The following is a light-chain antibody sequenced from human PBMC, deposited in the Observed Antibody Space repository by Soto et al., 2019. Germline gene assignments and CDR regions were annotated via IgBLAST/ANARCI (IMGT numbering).Light chain of an antibody. CDR2: DAS. CDR3: QQYDTWPT. CDR1: QSVSSS. J-gene: IGKJ1*01. Sequence: EIVLTQSPATLSLSPGERATLSCRASQSVSSSLAWYQQKPGQAPRLLLYDASTRATGIPARFSGSGSGTEFTLTISSLQSEDFAIYYCQQYDTWPTFGRGTKVDIK. V-gene: IGKV3-15*01.